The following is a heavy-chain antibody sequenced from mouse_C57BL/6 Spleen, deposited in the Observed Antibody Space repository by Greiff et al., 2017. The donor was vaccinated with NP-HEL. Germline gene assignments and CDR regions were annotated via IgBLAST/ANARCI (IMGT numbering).Heavy chain of an antibody. CDR2: INPNNGGT. V-gene: IGHV1-18*01. CDR3: ARSDYYYGSSLYYFDY. D-gene: IGHD1-1*01. J-gene: IGHJ2*01. Sequence: EVQLQQSGPELVKPGASVKIPCKASGYTFTDYNMDWVKQSHGKSLEWIGDINPNNGGTIYNQKFKGKATLTVDKSSSTAYMELRSLTSEDTAVYYCARSDYYYGSSLYYFDYWGQGTTLTVSS. CDR1: GYTFTDYN.